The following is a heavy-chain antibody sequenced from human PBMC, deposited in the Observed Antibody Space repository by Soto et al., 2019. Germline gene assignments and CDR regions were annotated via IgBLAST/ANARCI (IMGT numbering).Heavy chain of an antibody. J-gene: IGHJ5*02. CDR2: IYYSGST. D-gene: IGHD5-18*01. CDR1: GGSISSSSYY. CDR3: ARHGYSYGSNWFDP. Sequence: PSETLSLTCTVSGGSISSSSYYWGWIRQPPGKGLEWIGSIYYSGSTYYNPSLKSRVTISVDTSKNQFSLKLSSVTAADTAVYYCARHGYSYGSNWFDPWGQGTLVTVSS. V-gene: IGHV4-39*01.